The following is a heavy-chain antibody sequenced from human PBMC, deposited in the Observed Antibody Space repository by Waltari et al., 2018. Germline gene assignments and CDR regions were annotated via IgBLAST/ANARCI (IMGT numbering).Heavy chain of an antibody. CDR2: MNPNSGNT. D-gene: IGHD5-12*01. CDR3: ARGVRIVGTTTGNYYFDY. Sequence: QVQLAQSGAEVKKPGASVKVSCKASGYTFISYDINWVRQAAGQGLEWMGWMNPNSGNTGFAQKFQGRVAMTRNTSISTAYMELSSLRSKDTAVYFCARGVRIVGTTTGNYYFDYWGQGSLVTASS. J-gene: IGHJ4*02. CDR1: GYTFISYD. V-gene: IGHV1-8*01.